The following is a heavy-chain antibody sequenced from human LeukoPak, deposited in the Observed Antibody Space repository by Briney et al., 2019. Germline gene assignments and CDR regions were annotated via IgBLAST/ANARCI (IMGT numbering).Heavy chain of an antibody. V-gene: IGHV3-30*18. Sequence: PGGSLRLSCAASGFTFSSYGMHWVRQAPGKGLEWVAVISYDGSNKYYADSVKGRFTISRDNSKNTLYLQMNSLRAEDTAVYYCAKDLAVAASWFDPWGQGTLVTVSS. CDR2: ISYDGSNK. D-gene: IGHD6-19*01. J-gene: IGHJ5*02. CDR1: GFTFSSYG. CDR3: AKDLAVAASWFDP.